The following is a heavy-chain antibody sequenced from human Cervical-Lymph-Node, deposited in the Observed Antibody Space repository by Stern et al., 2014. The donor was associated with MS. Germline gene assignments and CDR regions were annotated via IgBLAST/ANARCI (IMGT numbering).Heavy chain of an antibody. CDR3: ARGGGISHLDF. CDR1: GFTFSMYG. CDR2: VTCEGSIK. J-gene: IGHJ4*02. Sequence: VQLVESGGGVVQPGRSLRLSCAASGFTFSMYGMHWVRQAPGKGLEWLAVVTCEGSIKYYADAVKGRFTISRDNSKKMLFLQMNSLRPEDTAVFYCARGGGISHLDFWGQGALVTVSS. V-gene: IGHV3-30*03. D-gene: IGHD3-3*02.